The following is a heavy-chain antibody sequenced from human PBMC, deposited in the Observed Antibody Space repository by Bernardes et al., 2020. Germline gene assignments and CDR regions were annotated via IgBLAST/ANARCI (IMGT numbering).Heavy chain of an antibody. D-gene: IGHD3-22*01. CDR2: ISWNSGSI. J-gene: IGHJ4*02. V-gene: IGHV3-9*01. CDR1: GFTFDDYA. CDR3: AKDPKYDSSGPFDY. Sequence: GGSLRLSCAASGFTFDDYAMHWVRQAPGKGLEWVSGISWNSGSIGYADSVKGRFTISRDNAKNSLYLQMNSLRAEDTALYYCAKDPKYDSSGPFDYWGQGTLVTVSS.